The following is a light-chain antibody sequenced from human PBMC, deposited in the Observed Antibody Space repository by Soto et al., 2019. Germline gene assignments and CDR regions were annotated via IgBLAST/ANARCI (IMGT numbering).Light chain of an antibody. Sequence: DIQMTQSPSSVSASVGDRVTITCRASQGISSGLAWYQQKPGKAPKLLIYVASSLQTGVPSRFSGSGSGTDFTLSISSLHPEDFGSYFCQQANSFPPTFGGGTKVEIK. J-gene: IGKJ4*01. V-gene: IGKV1-12*01. CDR1: QGISSG. CDR2: VAS. CDR3: QQANSFPPT.